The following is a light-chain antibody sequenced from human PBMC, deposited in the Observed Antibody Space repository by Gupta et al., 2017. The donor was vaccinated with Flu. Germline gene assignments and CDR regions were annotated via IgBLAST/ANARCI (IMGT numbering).Light chain of an antibody. CDR1: SSDIGAYNY. V-gene: IGLV2-11*01. CDR2: VVS. Sequence: QSALAQPRSVSGSPGQSVAISCTGTSSDIGAYNYVSWYQQHPGKGPKLIIYVVSKRPSGVPDRFSGSKSGNTASLTISGLQPEDEADYFCCSYTGSGLLFGGGTKVTVL. CDR3: CSYTGSGLL. J-gene: IGLJ3*02.